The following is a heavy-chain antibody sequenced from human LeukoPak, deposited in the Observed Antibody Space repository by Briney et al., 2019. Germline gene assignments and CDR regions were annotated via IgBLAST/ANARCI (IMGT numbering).Heavy chain of an antibody. V-gene: IGHV3-74*01. CDR1: EFLFSNYW. CDR3: ARESQQFWSVGALDV. Sequence: GGSLRLSCAASEFLFSNYWMHWVRQVPGEGLVWVSRIDSDGSPTTYADSVEGRFTISRDNAHNMLYLQMNSLTTEDTAVYFCARESQQFWSVGALDVWGHGTTVTVSS. J-gene: IGHJ6*02. D-gene: IGHD3-3*01. CDR2: IDSDGSPT.